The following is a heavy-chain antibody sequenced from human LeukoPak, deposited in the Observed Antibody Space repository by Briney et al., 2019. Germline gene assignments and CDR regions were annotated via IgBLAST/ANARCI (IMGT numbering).Heavy chain of an antibody. V-gene: IGHV4-34*01. CDR3: ARYDYGDFGTLFQH. J-gene: IGHJ1*01. CDR1: GGSISSGGYY. D-gene: IGHD4-17*01. CDR2: INHSGST. Sequence: ASETLSLTCTVSGGSISSGGYYWSWIRQPPGKGLEWIGEINHSGSTNYNPSLKSRVTISVDTSKNQFSLKLSSVTAADTAVYYCARYDYGDFGTLFQHWGQGTLVTVSS.